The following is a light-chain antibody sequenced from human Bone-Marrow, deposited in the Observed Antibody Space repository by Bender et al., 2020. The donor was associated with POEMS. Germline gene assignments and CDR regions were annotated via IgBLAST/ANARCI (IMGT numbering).Light chain of an antibody. CDR2: INN. J-gene: IGLJ3*02. CDR1: SSNIGTNP. CDR3: AAWEDSLNGWV. Sequence: QSPLTQPASVSGSPGQRVTISCSGSSSNIGTNPVNWYQQLPGTAPKLLIYINNQRPSGVPDRFSGSKSGTSASLAISGLQSEDEADYYCAAWEDSLNGWVFGGGTKLTVL. V-gene: IGLV1-44*01.